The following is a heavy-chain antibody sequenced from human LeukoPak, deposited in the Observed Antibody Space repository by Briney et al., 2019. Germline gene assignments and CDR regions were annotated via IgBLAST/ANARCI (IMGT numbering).Heavy chain of an antibody. Sequence: GGSLRLSCAASGFTFSSYWTSWVRQAPGKGLEWVANIKQDGSEKYYVDSVKGRFTISRDNAKNSLYLQMNSLRAEDTAVYYCARDPGIAAAGTNWGQGTLVTVSS. CDR2: IKQDGSEK. CDR3: ARDPGIAAAGTN. CDR1: GFTFSSYW. V-gene: IGHV3-7*01. J-gene: IGHJ4*02. D-gene: IGHD6-13*01.